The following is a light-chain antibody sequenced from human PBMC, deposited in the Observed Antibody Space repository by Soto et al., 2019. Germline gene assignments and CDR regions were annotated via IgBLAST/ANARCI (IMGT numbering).Light chain of an antibody. CDR3: NSCTISSTYA. Sequence: QSALTPPASVSGSPGQSITISCTGTSSDVGGFNYVSWYQQHPGKAPKLMIYDVTNRPSGVSYRFSGSKSGNTASLTISGLQAEHEADYYCNSCTISSTYAFGSGIKLTVL. J-gene: IGLJ1*01. CDR1: SSDVGGFNY. CDR2: DVT. V-gene: IGLV2-14*03.